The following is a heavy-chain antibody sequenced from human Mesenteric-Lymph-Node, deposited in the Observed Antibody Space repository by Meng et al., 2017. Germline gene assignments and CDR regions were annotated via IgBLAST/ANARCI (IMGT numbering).Heavy chain of an antibody. CDR1: GGTFSSYA. J-gene: IGHJ1*01. CDR3: ARDVRSGDSSGYYFFQH. D-gene: IGHD3-22*01. CDR2: INPNSGGT. V-gene: IGHV1-2*02. Sequence: ASVKVSCKASGGTFSSYAISWVRQAPGQGLEWMGWINPNSGGTNYAQKFQGRVTMTRDTSISTAYMELSRLRSDDTAVYYCARDVRSGDSSGYYFFQHWGQGTLVTVSS.